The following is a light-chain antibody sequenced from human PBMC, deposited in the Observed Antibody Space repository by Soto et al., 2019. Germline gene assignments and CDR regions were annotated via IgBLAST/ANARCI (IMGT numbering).Light chain of an antibody. Sequence: QSVLTQPPSASGTPGQRVTISCSGSRSNVGSNTVSWYQQLPGTAPKVLIYSDDQRPSGVSDRFSGSRSGSSASLAISGLQSGDEADYYCASWEDSLNGWVIGGGTKLTVL. V-gene: IGLV1-44*01. CDR1: RSNVGSNT. CDR2: SDD. J-gene: IGLJ3*02. CDR3: ASWEDSLNGWV.